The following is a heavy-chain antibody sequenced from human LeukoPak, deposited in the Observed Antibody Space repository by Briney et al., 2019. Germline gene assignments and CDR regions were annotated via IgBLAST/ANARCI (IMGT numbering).Heavy chain of an antibody. V-gene: IGHV4-34*01. D-gene: IGHD6-13*01. CDR3: ARVRRSSWTLDY. Sequence: KSSETLSLTCAVYGGSFSGYYWSWIRQPPGEGLEWIGEINHSGSTNYNPSLKSRVTISVDTSKNQFSLKLSSVTAADTAVYYCARVRRSSWTLDYWGQGTLVTVSS. J-gene: IGHJ4*02. CDR2: INHSGST. CDR1: GGSFSGYY.